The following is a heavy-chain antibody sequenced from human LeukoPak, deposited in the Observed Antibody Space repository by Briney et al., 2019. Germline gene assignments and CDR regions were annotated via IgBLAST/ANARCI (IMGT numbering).Heavy chain of an antibody. V-gene: IGHV1-69*13. CDR3: ARDLERIVVVSLPSDY. D-gene: IGHD2-21*01. CDR1: GGTFSSYA. J-gene: IGHJ4*02. Sequence: ASVKVSCKASGGTFSSYAISWVRQAPGQGLEWMGGIIPIFGTANYAQKFQGRVTTTADESTSTAYMELSSLRSVDTAVYYCARDLERIVVVSLPSDYWGQGTLVTVSS. CDR2: IIPIFGTA.